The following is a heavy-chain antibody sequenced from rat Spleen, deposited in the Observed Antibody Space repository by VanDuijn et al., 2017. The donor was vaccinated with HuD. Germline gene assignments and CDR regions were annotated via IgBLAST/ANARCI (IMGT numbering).Heavy chain of an antibody. J-gene: IGHJ2*01. CDR3: TRAHYYDPYYFDY. CDR1: GFTFSNYG. V-gene: IGHV5-19*01. D-gene: IGHD1-12*01. Sequence: EVQLVESGGGLVQPGRSLKLSCAASGFTFSNYGMHWIRQAPTKGLEWVATIIYDGSSTYYRDSVKGRFTISRDNAKSTLYLQMNSLRSEDTATYYCTRAHYYDPYYFDYWGQGVMVTVSS. CDR2: IIYDGSST.